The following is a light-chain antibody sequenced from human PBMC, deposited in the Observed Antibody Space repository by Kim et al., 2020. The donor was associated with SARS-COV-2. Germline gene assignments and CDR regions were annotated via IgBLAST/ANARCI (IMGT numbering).Light chain of an antibody. J-gene: IGLJ1*01. CDR3: GADHGSGSNFVYV. CDR1: SGYSNYK. V-gene: IGLV9-49*01. CDR2: VGTGGIVG. Sequence: SALDSGYSNYKVDGYQQRPGKGPRFVMRVGTGGIVGSKGDGIPDRFSVLGSGLNRYLTIKNIQEEDESDYHCGADHGSGSNFVYVFGTGTKVTVL.